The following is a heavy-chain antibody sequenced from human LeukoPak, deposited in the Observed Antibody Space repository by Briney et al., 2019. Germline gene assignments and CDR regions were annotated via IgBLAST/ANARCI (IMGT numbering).Heavy chain of an antibody. CDR1: GFTFSSYS. CDR2: ISSSSSYI. J-gene: IGHJ6*02. Sequence: GGSLRLSCVASGFTFSSYSMNWVRQAPGKGREWGSSISSSSSYIYYAASMKGRFTISRDNAKNSLYLQMNSLRAEDTAVYYCAREYGMDVWGQGTTVTVSS. CDR3: AREYGMDV. V-gene: IGHV3-21*01.